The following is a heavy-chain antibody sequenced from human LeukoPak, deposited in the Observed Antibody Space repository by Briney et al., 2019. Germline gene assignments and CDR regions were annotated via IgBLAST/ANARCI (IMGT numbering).Heavy chain of an antibody. V-gene: IGHV4-34*01. CDR3: ASGSSEFDY. J-gene: IGHJ4*02. CDR2: ISHSGST. D-gene: IGHD3-10*01. CDR1: GGSFSGYY. Sequence: SEALSLTCAVYGGSFSGYYWSWIRQPPGKGLEWMGEISHSGSTNYYPSLKSRVTISVDTSKNQLSVELSSVTAADTAVYYCASGSSEFDYWGQGTLVTVSS.